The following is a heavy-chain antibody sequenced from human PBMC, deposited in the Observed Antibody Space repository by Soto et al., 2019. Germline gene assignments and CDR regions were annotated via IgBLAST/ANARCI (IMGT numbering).Heavy chain of an antibody. CDR2: ISFDGSDK. CDR1: GFKFSSYG. V-gene: IGHV3-30*18. J-gene: IGHJ6*02. CDR3: AKDGATYYDILTGFYDNYYTGMDV. Sequence: GGSLRLSCAASGFKFSSYGMHWVRQAPGKGLEWVAVISFDGSDKFYADSVKGRFTISRDNSTNTLYLQMNSLRAEDTALYFCAKDGATYYDILTGFYDNYYTGMDVWGQGTTVTVSS. D-gene: IGHD3-9*01.